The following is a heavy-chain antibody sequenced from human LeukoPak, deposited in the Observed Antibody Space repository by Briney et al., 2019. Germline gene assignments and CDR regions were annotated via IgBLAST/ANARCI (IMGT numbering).Heavy chain of an antibody. D-gene: IGHD1-1*01. CDR1: GFTFSTFW. Sequence: GGSLRLSCAASGFTFSTFWMNWVRQAPGKGLEWVANIREDGSERYSVDSAKGRFTISRDNAKNSLYLQMNSLRAEDTAVYYCARDSGRREDYWGQGTLVTVSS. J-gene: IGHJ4*02. CDR2: IREDGSER. CDR3: ARDSGRREDY. V-gene: IGHV3-7*01.